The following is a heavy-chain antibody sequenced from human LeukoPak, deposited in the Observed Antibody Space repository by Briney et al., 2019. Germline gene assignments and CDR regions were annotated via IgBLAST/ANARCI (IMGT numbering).Heavy chain of an antibody. V-gene: IGHV3-30*18. J-gene: IGHJ4*02. Sequence: GGSLRLSCAASGFTFSSYWMSWVRQAPGKGLEWVAVISYDGSNKYYADSVKGRFTISRDNSKNTLYLQMNSLRAEDTAVYYCAKDVHSSSWDRVYWGQGTLVTVSS. CDR1: GFTFSSYW. CDR2: ISYDGSNK. CDR3: AKDVHSSSWDRVY. D-gene: IGHD6-13*01.